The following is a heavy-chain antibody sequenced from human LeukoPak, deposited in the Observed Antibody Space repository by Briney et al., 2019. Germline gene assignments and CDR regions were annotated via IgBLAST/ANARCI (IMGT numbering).Heavy chain of an antibody. J-gene: IGHJ4*02. CDR2: INPNSGGT. Sequence: ASVKVSCKASGYTFTGYYMHWVRQAPGQGLEWMGRINPNSGGTNYAQKFQGRVTMTRDTSISTAYMELSRLRSDDTAVYYCARGCSSTSCYYWYGYWGQGTLVTVSS. CDR3: ARGCSSTSCYYWYGY. D-gene: IGHD2-2*01. CDR1: GYTFTGYY. V-gene: IGHV1-2*06.